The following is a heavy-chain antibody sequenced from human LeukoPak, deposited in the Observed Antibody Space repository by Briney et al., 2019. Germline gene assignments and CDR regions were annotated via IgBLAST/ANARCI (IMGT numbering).Heavy chain of an antibody. CDR1: GGSFTSGNYK. CDR2: IYTNGNT. CDR3: ARGPDHAKVGY. D-gene: IGHD1-26*01. V-gene: IGHV4-61*02. J-gene: IGHJ4*02. Sequence: SETLSLTCTVSGGSFTSGNYKWSWLRQPAGKGQEWIGRIYTNGNTDYSPSLKSRVTISIDMSKNQFFLKLSSVTAADTAVYYCARGPDHAKVGYWGQGTLVTVSS.